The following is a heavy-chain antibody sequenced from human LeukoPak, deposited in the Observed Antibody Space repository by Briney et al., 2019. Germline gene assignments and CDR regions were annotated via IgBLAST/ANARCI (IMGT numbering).Heavy chain of an antibody. Sequence: QSGGSLRLSCAASGFPFSSYGMHWVRQAPGKGLEWVAVIWYDGSNRYYADSVKGRFTISRDNSKNTLYLEMNSLRAEDTAVYYCVGLGTNYYGLRWGQGTLVTVSS. CDR1: GFPFSSYG. J-gene: IGHJ4*02. D-gene: IGHD3-10*01. CDR2: IWYDGSNR. V-gene: IGHV3-33*01. CDR3: VGLGTNYYGLR.